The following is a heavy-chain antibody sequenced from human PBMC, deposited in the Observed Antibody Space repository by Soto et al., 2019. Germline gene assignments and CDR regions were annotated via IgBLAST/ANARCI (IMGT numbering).Heavy chain of an antibody. Sequence: SETLSLTCTVPGGSISSSSYFWGWIRQPPGKGLEWIGSIYHSGSTSDNPSLRSRVTISVDTSKNQFSLKLSSVTAADTAVYFCARHAGYSSGRRWFDPWGQGTLVTVSS. CDR3: ARHAGYSSGRRWFDP. J-gene: IGHJ5*02. D-gene: IGHD3-22*01. V-gene: IGHV4-39*01. CDR1: GGSISSSSYF. CDR2: IYHSGST.